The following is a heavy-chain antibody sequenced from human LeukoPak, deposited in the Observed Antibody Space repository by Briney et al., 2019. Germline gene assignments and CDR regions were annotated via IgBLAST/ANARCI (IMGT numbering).Heavy chain of an antibody. CDR1: GLTFGDYA. V-gene: IGHV3-43D*03. J-gene: IGHJ3*02. CDR2: ISWDGGST. D-gene: IGHD2-15*01. Sequence: GGSLRLSCAASGLTFGDYAMHWVRQAPGKGLEWVSLISWDGGSTYYADSVKGRFTISRDNSKNSLYLQMNSLRAEDTALYYCAKGDCSGGSCPGDDAFDIWGQGTMVTVSS. CDR3: AKGDCSGGSCPGDDAFDI.